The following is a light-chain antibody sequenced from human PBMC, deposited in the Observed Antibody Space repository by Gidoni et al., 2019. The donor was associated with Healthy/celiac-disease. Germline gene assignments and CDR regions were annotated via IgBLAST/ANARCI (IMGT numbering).Light chain of an antibody. CDR3: QQRSNWPPFT. CDR2: DAS. CDR1: QSVSSY. V-gene: IGKV3-11*01. J-gene: IGKJ3*01. Sequence: EIVLTQSPATLSLSPGERATLSCRASQSVSSYLAWYQQKPGRAPRLLIYDASNRATGIPARFSGRGSGTDFTLTISSLEPEDFAVYYCQQRSNWPPFTFGPGTKVDIK.